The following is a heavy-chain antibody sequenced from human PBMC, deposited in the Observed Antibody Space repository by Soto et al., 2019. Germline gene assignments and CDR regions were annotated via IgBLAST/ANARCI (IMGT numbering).Heavy chain of an antibody. D-gene: IGHD6-6*01. CDR2: ISAYNGNT. V-gene: IGHV1-18*01. Sequence: QVQLVQSGAEVKKPGASVKVSCKASGYTFTSYGISWVRQAPGQGLEWMGWISAYNGNTNYAQKFQGRVTITADESTSIAYMELSSLRSEDTAVYYCARDLPKIESIAASEGAVDIWGQGTMVTVSS. CDR3: ARDLPKIESIAASEGAVDI. CDR1: GYTFTSYG. J-gene: IGHJ3*02.